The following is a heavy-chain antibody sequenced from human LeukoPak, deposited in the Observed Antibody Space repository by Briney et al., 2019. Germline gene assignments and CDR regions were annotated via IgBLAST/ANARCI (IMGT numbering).Heavy chain of an antibody. CDR1: GFTFSNYG. D-gene: IGHD6-19*01. J-gene: IGHJ4*02. CDR3: ARRSGIAVAGAFDY. V-gene: IGHV3-30*02. Sequence: GGALRLSCAASGFTFSNYGVHWVRQAPGKGLEWVSFIRFDGSNKYYADSVKGRFTISRDNSKNMLYLQMNSLRAEDTAVYYCARRSGIAVAGAFDYWGQGTLVTVSS. CDR2: IRFDGSNK.